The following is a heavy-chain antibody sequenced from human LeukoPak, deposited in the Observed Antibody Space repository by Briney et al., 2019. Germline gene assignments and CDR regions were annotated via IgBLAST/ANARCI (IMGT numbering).Heavy chain of an antibody. J-gene: IGHJ5*02. CDR2: IYYSGST. V-gene: IGHV4-39*01. Sequence: SETLSLTCTVSGVSISSSNSYWGWIRQPPGKGLEWIGSIYYSGSTYYNPSLKSRVTISVDTSKNQFSLKLSSVTAADTAVYYCARHNSGWSLNRGFDPWGQGTLVTVSS. CDR3: ARHNSGWSLNRGFDP. D-gene: IGHD6-19*01. CDR1: GVSISSSNSY.